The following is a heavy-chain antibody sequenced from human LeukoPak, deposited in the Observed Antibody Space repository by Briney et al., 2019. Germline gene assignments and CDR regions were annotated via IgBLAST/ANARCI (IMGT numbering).Heavy chain of an antibody. J-gene: IGHJ4*02. CDR2: MNVKTGAT. V-gene: IGHV1-2*02. Sequence: ASVRVSCTASGYTFTDYYIHWVRQAPGHGLEWRGWMNVKTGATNSAQKFPGRFTMTRDTSIGTASMEFSSLTSDDTAVYYCARQSGTYWGLDYWGQGTLVTVSS. D-gene: IGHD1-26*01. CDR3: ARQSGTYWGLDY. CDR1: GYTFTDYY.